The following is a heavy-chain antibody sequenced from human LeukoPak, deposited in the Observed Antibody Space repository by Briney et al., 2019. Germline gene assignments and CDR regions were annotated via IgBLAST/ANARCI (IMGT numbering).Heavy chain of an antibody. V-gene: IGHV3-21*04. CDR2: ISSSSSYI. Sequence: GGSLRLSCAASGFTFSSYSMNWVRQAPGKGLEWVSSISSSSSYIYYADSVKGRFTISRDNAKNSLYLQMNSLRAEDTALYYCAKALGGVMGAFDIWGQGTMVTVSS. CDR1: GFTFSSYS. D-gene: IGHD3-16*01. CDR3: AKALGGVMGAFDI. J-gene: IGHJ3*02.